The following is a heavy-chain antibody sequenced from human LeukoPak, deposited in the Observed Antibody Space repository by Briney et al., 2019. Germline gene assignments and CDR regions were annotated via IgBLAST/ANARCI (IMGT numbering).Heavy chain of an antibody. CDR2: ISGSGGST. D-gene: IGHD3-22*01. V-gene: IGHV3-23*01. CDR3: ARAHTYYYDTSGYYLDY. J-gene: IGHJ4*02. CDR1: GSTFGSYA. Sequence: PGGSLRLSCAGSGSTFGSYAMSWVRQAPGKGLEWVSAISGSGGSTSYTDSVKGRFSISRDNSKNTLYLQMDSLSPGDTAVYYCARAHTYYYDTSGYYLDYWGQGTLVTVSS.